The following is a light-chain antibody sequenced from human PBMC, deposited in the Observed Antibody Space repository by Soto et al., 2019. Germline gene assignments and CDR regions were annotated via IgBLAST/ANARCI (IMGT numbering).Light chain of an antibody. CDR3: QQTYSTPYT. CDR1: QRISYY. J-gene: IGKJ2*01. V-gene: IGKV1-39*01. CDR2: AAS. Sequence: DIQMTQSPSSLSTSVGDRVTITCRASQRISYYLNWYQQKPGKAPKLLIYAASSLQSGVPSRFSGSGSGTDFTLTISSLQAEDSATDYCQQTYSTPYTFGQGTKLEIK.